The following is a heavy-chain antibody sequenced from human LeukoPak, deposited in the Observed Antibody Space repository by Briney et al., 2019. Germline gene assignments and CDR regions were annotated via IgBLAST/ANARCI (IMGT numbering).Heavy chain of an antibody. D-gene: IGHD1-1*01. V-gene: IGHV6-1*01. Sequence: SQTLSLTCAISGDSVSSNSVAWNWIRQSPSRGREWLGRTYYRSKWYNDYAVSVKSRITIKPDTAKNQFSLQLNSVPPEDTAVYYCVRQQLETVSYDYWGQGTLVTVSS. CDR3: VRQQLETVSYDY. CDR2: TYYRSKWYN. CDR1: GDSVSSNSVA. J-gene: IGHJ4*02.